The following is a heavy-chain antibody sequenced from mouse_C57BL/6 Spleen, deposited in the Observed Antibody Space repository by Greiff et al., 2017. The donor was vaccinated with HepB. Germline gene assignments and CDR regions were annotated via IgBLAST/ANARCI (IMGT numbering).Heavy chain of an antibody. D-gene: IGHD2-3*01. CDR2: IYPGDGDT. CDR1: GYAFSSSW. J-gene: IGHJ3*01. CDR3: ARGRLLRETWFAY. Sequence: QVQLQQSGPELVKPGASVKISCKASGYAFSSSWMNWVKQRPGKGLEWIGRIYPGDGDTNYNGKFKGKATLTADKSSSTAYMQLSSLTSEDSAVYFCARGRLLRETWFAYWGQGTLVTVSA. V-gene: IGHV1-82*01.